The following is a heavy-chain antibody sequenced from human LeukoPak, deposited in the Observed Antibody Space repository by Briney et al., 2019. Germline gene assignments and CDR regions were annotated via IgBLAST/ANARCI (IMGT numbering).Heavy chain of an antibody. CDR1: GGSISSYY. J-gene: IGHJ4*02. Sequence: PSETQSLTCTVSGGSISSYYWSWIRQPPGKGLEWIGYIYYSGSTNYNPSLKSRVTISVDTSKNQFSLKLSSVTAADTAVYYCARIVGRFLEWFHFDYWGQGTLVTVSS. CDR2: IYYSGST. D-gene: IGHD3-3*01. V-gene: IGHV4-59*01. CDR3: ARIVGRFLEWFHFDY.